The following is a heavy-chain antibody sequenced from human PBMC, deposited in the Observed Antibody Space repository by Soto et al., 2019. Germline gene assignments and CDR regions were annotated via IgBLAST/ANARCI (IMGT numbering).Heavy chain of an antibody. CDR1: GFTFENFA. Sequence: EVQLVESGGGLVQPGRSLSLSCAASGFTFENFAMHWVRQAPGKGPEWVSSISWNSGAVGYAASVRGRFTISRDNAKNSLLLQMNSLRPEDTALYYCAKAIGHSYPYPWTGFDPWGQGTLVTVSS. J-gene: IGHJ5*02. D-gene: IGHD5-18*01. V-gene: IGHV3-9*01. CDR3: AKAIGHSYPYPWTGFDP. CDR2: ISWNSGAV.